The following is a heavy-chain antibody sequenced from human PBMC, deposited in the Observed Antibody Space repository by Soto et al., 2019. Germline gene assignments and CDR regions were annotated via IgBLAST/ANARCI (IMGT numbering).Heavy chain of an antibody. V-gene: IGHV1-18*01. Sequence: QVQLVQSGAEVKNPGASVKVSCKASGYTFTSYGISCVRQAPGQGLEWMGWISAYNGNTNYAQKLQGRVTMTTDTSTSTADMELRSLRSDDAAVYYCARAKSSSSRDSYYYYGMYVWGQGTTVTVSS. J-gene: IGHJ6*02. CDR1: GYTFTSYG. CDR3: ARAKSSSSRDSYYYYGMYV. D-gene: IGHD6-6*01. CDR2: ISAYNGNT.